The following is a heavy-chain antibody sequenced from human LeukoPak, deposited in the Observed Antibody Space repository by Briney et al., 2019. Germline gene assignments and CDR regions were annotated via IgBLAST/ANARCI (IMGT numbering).Heavy chain of an antibody. CDR2: ISAYNGNT. D-gene: IGHD5-24*01. Sequence: GASVKVSCKASGYTFTSYGISWVRQAPGQGLEWMGWISAYNGNTNYAQKLQGRVTMTTDTSTSTAYMELRSLRSDDTAVYYCARGPSTRWGDGNWFDPWGQGTLVTVSS. CDR3: ARGPSTRWGDGNWFDP. CDR1: GYTFTSYG. J-gene: IGHJ5*02. V-gene: IGHV1-18*01.